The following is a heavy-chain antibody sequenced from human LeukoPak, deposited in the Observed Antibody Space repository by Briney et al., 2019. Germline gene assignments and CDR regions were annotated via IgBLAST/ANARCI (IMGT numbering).Heavy chain of an antibody. D-gene: IGHD3-3*01. J-gene: IGHJ5*02. V-gene: IGHV1-69*01. Sequence: GSSVKVSCKASGGTFSSYAISWVRQAPGQGLEWMGGTIPIFGTANYAQKFQGRVTITADESTSTAYMELSSLRSEDTAVYYCASFSYYDFWSGYSWFDPWGQGTLVTVSS. CDR2: TIPIFGTA. CDR3: ASFSYYDFWSGYSWFDP. CDR1: GGTFSSYA.